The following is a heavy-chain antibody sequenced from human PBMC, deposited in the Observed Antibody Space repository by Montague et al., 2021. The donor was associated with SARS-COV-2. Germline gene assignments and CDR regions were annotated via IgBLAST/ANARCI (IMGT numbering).Heavy chain of an antibody. CDR1: GGSISSYY. V-gene: IGHV4-59*01. CDR2: IYYSGST. CDR3: AREGSSSSWYPVYWYFDL. J-gene: IGHJ2*01. D-gene: IGHD6-13*01. Sequence: SETLSLTCTVSGGSISSYYWSWIRQPPGKGLEWIGYIYYSGSTNYNPSLKSRVTISVDTSKNQFSLKLSSVTAADTAVYYCAREGSSSSWYPVYWYFDLWGRCTWVTVSS.